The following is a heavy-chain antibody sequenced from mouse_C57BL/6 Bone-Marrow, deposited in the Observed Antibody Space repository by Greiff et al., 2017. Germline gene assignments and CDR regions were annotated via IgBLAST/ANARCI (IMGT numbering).Heavy chain of an antibody. D-gene: IGHD2-2*01. CDR3: ANDLLWLRRYYYAMDY. CDR1: GYTFTDYN. J-gene: IGHJ4*01. Sequence: VQLQQSGPELVKPGASVKMSCKASGYTFTDYNMHWVKQSHGKSLEWIGYINPNNGGTSYNQQFKGKATLTVNKSSSTAYMELRNLTSEDSAVYYCANDLLWLRRYYYAMDYWGQGTSVTVSS. CDR2: INPNNGGT. V-gene: IGHV1-22*01.